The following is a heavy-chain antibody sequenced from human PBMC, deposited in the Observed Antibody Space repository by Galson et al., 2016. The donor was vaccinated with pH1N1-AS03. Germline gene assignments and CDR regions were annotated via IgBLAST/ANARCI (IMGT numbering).Heavy chain of an antibody. CDR2: ISYDGVTE. V-gene: IGHV3-30*03. Sequence: SLRLSCAASGFTFSRYPIHWVRQAPGKGLEWEALISYDGVTEHYADSVKGRFTISRDNFKNTVYLQMNRLRADDTAVYYCARGYCGGGGCHNWGGMDVWGQGTTVTVSS. D-gene: IGHD2-15*01. J-gene: IGHJ6*02. CDR3: ARGYCGGGGCHNWGGMDV. CDR1: GFTFSRYP.